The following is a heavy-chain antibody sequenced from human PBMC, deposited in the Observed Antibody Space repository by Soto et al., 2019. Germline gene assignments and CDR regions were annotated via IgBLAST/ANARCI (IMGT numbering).Heavy chain of an antibody. J-gene: IGHJ2*01. D-gene: IGHD2-2*02. V-gene: IGHV3-30*03. Sequence: QVQLVESGGGVVQPGRSLRLSCAASGFTFSSYGMHWVRQAPGKGLEWVAVISYDGSNKYYADSVKGRFTISRDNSKNTLYLQMNSLRAEATAVYYCATSKELPYYWYFDLWGRGTLVTVSS. CDR1: GFTFSSYG. CDR2: ISYDGSNK. CDR3: ATSKELPYYWYFDL.